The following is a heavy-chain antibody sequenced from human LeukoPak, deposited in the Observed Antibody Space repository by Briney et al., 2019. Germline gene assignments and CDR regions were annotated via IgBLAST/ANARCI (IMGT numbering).Heavy chain of an antibody. Sequence: AASVKVSCKASGYTFTDYSLHWVRQAPGQGLEWMGIINPSGGSTSYAQKFQGRVTMTRDMSTSTVYMELSSLRSEDTAVYYCATLGDQIDYWGQGTLVTVSS. D-gene: IGHD4-17*01. J-gene: IGHJ4*02. CDR2: INPSGGST. CDR3: ATLGDQIDY. V-gene: IGHV1-46*01. CDR1: GYTFTDYS.